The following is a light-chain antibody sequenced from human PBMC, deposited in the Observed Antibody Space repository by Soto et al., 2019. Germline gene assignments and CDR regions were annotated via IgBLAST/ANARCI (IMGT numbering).Light chain of an antibody. V-gene: IGKV1-5*01. CDR1: QTINTS. CDR2: DAS. Sequence: DIPRTQAPSPPPATPGDRVIITWRASQTINTSLAWHQQKPGKAPKLLIYDASTWHSGVPSRLSGSGSGTEFTLTISSLQPEDFANYYCQHLNSHPITFGQGTRVEIK. J-gene: IGKJ5*01. CDR3: QHLNSHPIT.